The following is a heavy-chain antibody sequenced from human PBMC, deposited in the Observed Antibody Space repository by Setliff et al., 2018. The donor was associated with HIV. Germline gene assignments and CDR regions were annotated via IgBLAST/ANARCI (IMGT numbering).Heavy chain of an antibody. V-gene: IGHV1-69*06. D-gene: IGHD2-15*01. CDR1: GGTFSSYA. Sequence: GASVKVSCKASGGTFSSYAISWVRQAPGQGLEWMGRIIPIFGTANYAQKFQGRVTITADKSTSTAYMELSSLRSEDTAVYYCARGCSGGSCYSPNFDYWGQGTLVTVSS. CDR3: ARGCSGGSCYSPNFDY. CDR2: IIPIFGTA. J-gene: IGHJ4*02.